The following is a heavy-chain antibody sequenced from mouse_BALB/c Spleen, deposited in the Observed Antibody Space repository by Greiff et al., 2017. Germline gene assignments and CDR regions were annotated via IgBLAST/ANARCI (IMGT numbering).Heavy chain of an antibody. CDR3: ARSHPMDY. Sequence: QVQLQQPGAELVKPGTSVKLSCTASGYNFTSYWINWVKLRPGQGLEWIGDIYPGSGSTNYNEKFKSKATLTVDTSSSTAYMQLSSLASEDSALYYCARSHPMDYWGQGTSVTVSA. CDR1: GYNFTSYW. V-gene: IGHV1-55*01. CDR2: IYPGSGST. J-gene: IGHJ4*01.